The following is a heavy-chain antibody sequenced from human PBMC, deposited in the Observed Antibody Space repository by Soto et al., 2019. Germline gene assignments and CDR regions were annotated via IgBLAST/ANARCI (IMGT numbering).Heavy chain of an antibody. V-gene: IGHV4-59*01. CDR3: ARGSPYDYVWGSYRYNWFDP. J-gene: IGHJ5*02. CDR1: GGSIISYY. D-gene: IGHD3-16*02. CDR2: IYYSGST. Sequence: SETLSLTCTVSGGSIISYYWSWIRQPPGRGLEWIGYIYYSGSTNYNPSLKSRVTISVDTSKNQFSLKLSSVTAADTAVYYCARGSPYDYVWGSYRYNWFDPWGQGTLVTVSS.